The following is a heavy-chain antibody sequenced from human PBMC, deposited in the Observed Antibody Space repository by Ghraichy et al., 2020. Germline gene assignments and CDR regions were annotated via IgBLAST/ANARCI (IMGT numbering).Heavy chain of an antibody. V-gene: IGHV1-18*01. CDR1: GYTFTSYG. D-gene: IGHD2-2*01. J-gene: IGHJ4*02. CDR2: ISAYNGNT. Sequence: ASVKVSCKASGYTFTSYGINWVRQAPGQGLEWMGWISAYNGNTNYAQKFQGRVTMTTETSTSTAYLDLRSLRSDDTAMYYCAREPYTQYCSSSSCYGDLFDYWGQGTPVTVSS. CDR3: AREPYTQYCSSSSCYGDLFDY.